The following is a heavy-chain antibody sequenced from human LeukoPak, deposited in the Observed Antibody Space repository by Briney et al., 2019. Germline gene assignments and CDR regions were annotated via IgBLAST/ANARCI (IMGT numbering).Heavy chain of an antibody. CDR1: GYTFTSHK. CDR2: ISAYNGNT. J-gene: IGHJ4*02. CDR3: ARDLGNDILTGYYVPYFDY. D-gene: IGHD3-9*01. Sequence: ASVKVSCMASGYTFTSHKIHWVRQAPGQGLEWMGWISAYNGNTNYAQKLQGRVTMTTDTSTSTAYMELRSLRSDDTAVYFCARDLGNDILTGYYVPYFDYWGQGTLVTVSS. V-gene: IGHV1-18*04.